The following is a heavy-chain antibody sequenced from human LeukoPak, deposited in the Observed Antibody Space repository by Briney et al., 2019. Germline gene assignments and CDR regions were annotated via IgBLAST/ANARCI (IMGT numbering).Heavy chain of an antibody. J-gene: IGHJ4*02. CDR2: FDPEDGET. CDR3: ATGGHYHGSSGYYSNDY. CDR1: GYTLTELS. D-gene: IGHD3-22*01. Sequence: GASVKVSCKVSGYTLTELSMHWVRQAPGKGLEWMGGFDPEDGETIYAQKFQGRVTMTEDTSTDTAYMELSSLRSEDTAVYYCATGGHYHGSSGYYSNDYWGQGTLVTVSS. V-gene: IGHV1-24*01.